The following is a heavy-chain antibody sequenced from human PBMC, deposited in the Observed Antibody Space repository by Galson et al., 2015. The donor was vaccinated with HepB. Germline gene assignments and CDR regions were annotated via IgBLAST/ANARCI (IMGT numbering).Heavy chain of an antibody. Sequence: SLRLSCAASGFTFSSYGMHWVRQAPGKGLEWVAVIWYDGSNKYYADSVKGRFTISRDNSKNTLYLQMNSLRAEDTAVYYCASLYCSSTSCYDYWGQGTLVTVSS. D-gene: IGHD2-2*01. CDR1: GFTFSSYG. V-gene: IGHV3-33*01. CDR2: IWYDGSNK. CDR3: ASLYCSSTSCYDY. J-gene: IGHJ4*02.